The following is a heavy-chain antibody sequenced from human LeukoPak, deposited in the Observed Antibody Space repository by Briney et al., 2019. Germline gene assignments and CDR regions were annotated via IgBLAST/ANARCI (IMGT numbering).Heavy chain of an antibody. D-gene: IGHD2-21*02. V-gene: IGHV3-23*01. J-gene: IGHJ4*02. Sequence: GGSLRLSCAASGFTFSSSAMSWVRQAPGKGLEWVSAIARSGGDYTYYADSVKSRFTISRDNSKNTLYLQMSSLRAEETAVYYCAKQMTSAYYFDFWGQGTLVTVAS. CDR3: AKQMTSAYYFDF. CDR1: GFTFSSSA. CDR2: IARSGGDYT.